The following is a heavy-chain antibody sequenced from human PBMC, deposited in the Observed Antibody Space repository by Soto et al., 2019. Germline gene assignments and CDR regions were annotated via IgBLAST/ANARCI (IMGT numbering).Heavy chain of an antibody. V-gene: IGHV3-21*01. D-gene: IGHD2-15*01. CDR2: ISSSSSYI. Sequence: PGGSLRLSCAASGFTFSSYSMNWVRQAPGKGLEWVSSISSSSSYIYYADSVKGRFTISRDNAKNSLYLQMNSLRAEDTAVYYCARDPHCSGGSCYSVRRDIWGQGTMVTVSS. CDR3: ARDPHCSGGSCYSVRRDI. J-gene: IGHJ3*02. CDR1: GFTFSSYS.